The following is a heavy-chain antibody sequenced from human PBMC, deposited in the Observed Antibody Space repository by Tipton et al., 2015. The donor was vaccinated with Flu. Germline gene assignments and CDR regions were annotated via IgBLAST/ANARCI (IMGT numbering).Heavy chain of an antibody. Sequence: TLSLTCTVSGGSISSYYWSWIRQPPGKGLGWIGYIYYSGSTNYNPSLKSRATISVDTSKNQFSLKLSSVTAADTAVYYCARVRSGWSYYFDYWGQGTLVTVSS. V-gene: IGHV4-59*01. CDR3: ARVRSGWSYYFDY. CDR1: GGSISSYY. D-gene: IGHD6-19*01. CDR2: IYYSGST. J-gene: IGHJ4*02.